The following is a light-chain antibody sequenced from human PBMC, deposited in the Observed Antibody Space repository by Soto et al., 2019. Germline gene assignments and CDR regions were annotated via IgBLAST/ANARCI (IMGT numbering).Light chain of an antibody. CDR3: QQYGTSFT. CDR2: SAS. J-gene: IGKJ4*01. Sequence: EIVLTQSPGTLSLSPGERATLSCRASQSISSSSLAWYQQKPGQTPRLLIFSASSRATGIPARFSGSGSGTDFTLTISRLEPEDFAVYYCQQYGTSFTFGGGTKVEIK. V-gene: IGKV3-20*01. CDR1: QSISSSS.